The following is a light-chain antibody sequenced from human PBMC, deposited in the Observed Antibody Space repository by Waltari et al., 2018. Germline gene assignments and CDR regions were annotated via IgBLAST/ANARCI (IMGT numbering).Light chain of an antibody. CDR3: QQYDSSRGMYT. Sequence: EIVLMQSPGTLSLSPGERATLSCRASQSVTSSYIAWYQQKPGQAPRLLIYGASSGATGVPDRFSGSGSGTDFILTISTLEPEDFAVYYCQQYDSSRGMYTFGQGTKLEI. CDR2: GAS. CDR1: QSVTSSY. J-gene: IGKJ2*01. V-gene: IGKV3-20*01.